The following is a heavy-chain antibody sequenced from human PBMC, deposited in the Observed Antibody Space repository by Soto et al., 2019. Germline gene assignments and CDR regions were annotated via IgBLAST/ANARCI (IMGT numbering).Heavy chain of an antibody. D-gene: IGHD2-15*01. CDR2: INPNSGGT. CDR1: GYTFTGYY. V-gene: IGHV1-2*04. CDR3: ARVLGYCSGGSCHPDAFDI. Sequence: EASVKVSCKASGYTFTGYYMHWVRQAPGQGLEWMGWINPNSGGTNYAQKFQGWVTMTRDTSISTAYMELSRLRSDDTAVYYCARVLGYCSGGSCHPDAFDIWGQGTMVTVSS. J-gene: IGHJ3*02.